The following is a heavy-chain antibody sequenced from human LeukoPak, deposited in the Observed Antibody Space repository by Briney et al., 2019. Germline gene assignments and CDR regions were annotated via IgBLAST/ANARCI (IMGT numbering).Heavy chain of an antibody. CDR3: AKAVAARPDVGYFDY. CDR1: GFTFNNYK. D-gene: IGHD6-6*01. CDR2: ISGSGGST. Sequence: GGSLRLSCAASGFTFNNYKMNWVRQAPGKGLEWVSAISGSGGSTYYADSVKGRFTISRDNSKNTLYLQMNSLRAEDTAVYYCAKAVAARPDVGYFDYWGQGTLVTVSS. J-gene: IGHJ4*02. V-gene: IGHV3-23*01.